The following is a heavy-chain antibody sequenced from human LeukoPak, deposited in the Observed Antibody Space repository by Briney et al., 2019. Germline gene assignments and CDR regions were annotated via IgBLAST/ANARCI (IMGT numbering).Heavy chain of an antibody. Sequence: GGALRLSCAASGFTFSSYSMNWVRQAPGKGLEWVSSISSSSSYIYYADSVKGRFTVSRDNAKNSLYLHMNSLRAEDTTVYYCARRVTPLEYCSGGSCYLRTSAAFDIWGQGTMVTVSS. CDR1: GFTFSSYS. CDR3: ARRVTPLEYCSGGSCYLRTSAAFDI. CDR2: ISSSSSYI. D-gene: IGHD2-15*01. J-gene: IGHJ3*02. V-gene: IGHV3-21*01.